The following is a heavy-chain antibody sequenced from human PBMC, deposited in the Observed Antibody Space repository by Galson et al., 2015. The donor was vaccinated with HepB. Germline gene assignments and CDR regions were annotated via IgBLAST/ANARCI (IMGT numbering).Heavy chain of an antibody. J-gene: IGHJ4*02. CDR1: GFTFSSYG. D-gene: IGHD6-19*01. CDR2: IKRDGSET. Sequence: SLRLSCAASGFTFSSYGMHWVRQAPGKGLEWVANIKRDGSETYYVDSLKGRFTISRDNARNSLYLQMNSLRAEDTAVYYCAGGSGWLIDFWGQGTLVAVSS. V-gene: IGHV3-7*03. CDR3: AGGSGWLIDF.